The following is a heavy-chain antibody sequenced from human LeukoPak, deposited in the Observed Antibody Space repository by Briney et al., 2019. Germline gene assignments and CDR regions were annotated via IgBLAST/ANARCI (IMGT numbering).Heavy chain of an antibody. CDR3: ARQYYYDSSGYWEPYFDY. J-gene: IGHJ4*02. CDR2: ISSSGSTI. CDR1: GFTFSDYY. D-gene: IGHD3-22*01. Sequence: GGPLRLSCAASGFTFSDYYMSWIRQAPGKGLEWVSYISSSGSTIYYADSVKGRFTISRDNAKNSLYLQMNSLRAEDTAVYYCARQYYYDSSGYWEPYFDYWGQGTLVTVSS. V-gene: IGHV3-11*01.